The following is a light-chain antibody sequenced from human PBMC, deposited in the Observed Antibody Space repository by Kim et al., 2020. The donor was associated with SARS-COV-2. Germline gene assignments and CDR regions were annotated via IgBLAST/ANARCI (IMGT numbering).Light chain of an antibody. Sequence: LGQTVTITCQGGSLINYYATWYRQRPGQAPLLVAYGRNDRPSGIPGRFSASSSGNTASLTITGAQAEDEADYYCNSRDNGGHHLLFGGGTQLTVL. J-gene: IGLJ2*01. CDR1: SLINYY. V-gene: IGLV3-19*01. CDR2: GRN. CDR3: NSRDNGGHHLL.